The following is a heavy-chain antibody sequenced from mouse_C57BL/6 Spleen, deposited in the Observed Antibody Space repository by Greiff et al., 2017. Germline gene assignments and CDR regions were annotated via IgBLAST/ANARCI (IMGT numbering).Heavy chain of an antibody. V-gene: IGHV1-81*01. CDR1: GYTFTSYG. D-gene: IGHD1-1*01. CDR2: VYPRSGNT. J-gene: IGHJ2*01. Sequence: VQLQQSGAELARPGASVKLSCKASGYTFTSYGISWVKQRTGQGLEWIGEVYPRSGNTYYNEKFKGKATLTADKSSSTAYMELRSLTSEDSAVYFCAREESLLLRNYFDYWGQGTTLTVSS. CDR3: AREESLLLRNYFDY.